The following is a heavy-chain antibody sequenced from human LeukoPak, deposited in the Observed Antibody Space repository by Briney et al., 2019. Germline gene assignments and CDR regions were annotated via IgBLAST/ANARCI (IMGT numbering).Heavy chain of an antibody. D-gene: IGHD6-19*01. Sequence: GGSLRLSCAASGFTFSSHDMTWVRQAPGKGLEWVSAIIGRGYKTFYADSVKGRFTISRDNSKNMLYLQLNSLRVEDSAVYYCAKDGSAWSKDYWGQGTLVTVSS. CDR1: GFTFSSHD. V-gene: IGHV3-23*01. CDR2: IIGRGYKT. J-gene: IGHJ4*02. CDR3: AKDGSAWSKDY.